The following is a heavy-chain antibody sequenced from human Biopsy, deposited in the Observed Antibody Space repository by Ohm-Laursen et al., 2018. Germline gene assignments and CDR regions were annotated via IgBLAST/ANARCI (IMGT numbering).Heavy chain of an antibody. V-gene: IGHV3-11*01. Sequence: SLRLSCAASGFSFSDYYMIWIRQAPGKGLEWVSYISSSGRTMYYADSVKGRFTIFRDNANKSLYLQMNSLRAEDTAVYYCARAYPPPGRRLVVVAGDFDCWGQGTRVTVSS. CDR1: GFSFSDYY. CDR3: ARAYPPPGRRLVVVAGDFDC. D-gene: IGHD2-15*01. J-gene: IGHJ4*02. CDR2: ISSSGRTM.